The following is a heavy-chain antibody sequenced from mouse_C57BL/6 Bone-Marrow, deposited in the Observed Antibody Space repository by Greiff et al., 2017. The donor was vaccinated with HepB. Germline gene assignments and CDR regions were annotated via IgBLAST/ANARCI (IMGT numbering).Heavy chain of an antibody. Sequence: QVQLQQSGAELMKPGASVKLSCKATGYTFTGYWIEWVKQRPGHGLEWIGEILPGSGSTKYNETFKGKATFTADTSSNTAYMQLSSLTTEDSAIYYCAVPPWFAYWGQGTLVTVSA. CDR3: AVPPWFAY. J-gene: IGHJ3*01. CDR2: ILPGSGST. D-gene: IGHD5-1*01. V-gene: IGHV1-9*01. CDR1: GYTFTGYW.